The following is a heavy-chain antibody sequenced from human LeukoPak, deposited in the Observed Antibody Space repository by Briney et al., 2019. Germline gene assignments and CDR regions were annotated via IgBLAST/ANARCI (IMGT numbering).Heavy chain of an antibody. Sequence: PSETLSLTCAVYGGSFSGYYGSWIRQPPGKGLEWIGEINHSGSTNYNPSLKSRVTISVDTSKNQFSLKLSSVTAADTAVYYCARHLLYSSGWYGYYFDYWGQGTLVTVSS. D-gene: IGHD6-19*01. J-gene: IGHJ4*02. V-gene: IGHV4-34*01. CDR3: ARHLLYSSGWYGYYFDY. CDR1: GGSFSGYY. CDR2: INHSGST.